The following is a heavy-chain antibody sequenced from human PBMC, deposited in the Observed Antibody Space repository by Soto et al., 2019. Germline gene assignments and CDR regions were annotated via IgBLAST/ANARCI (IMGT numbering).Heavy chain of an antibody. CDR3: AREDYDILTGSEPKDAFDI. J-gene: IGHJ3*02. V-gene: IGHV3-64*04. CDR1: GFTFSSYA. CDR2: ISSNGGST. D-gene: IGHD3-9*01. Sequence: GGSLRLSCSASGFTFSSYAMHWVRQAPGKGLEYVSAISSNGGSTYYADSVKGRFTISRDNSKNTLYLQMNSLRAEDTAVYYCAREDYDILTGSEPKDAFDIWGQGTMVTVSS.